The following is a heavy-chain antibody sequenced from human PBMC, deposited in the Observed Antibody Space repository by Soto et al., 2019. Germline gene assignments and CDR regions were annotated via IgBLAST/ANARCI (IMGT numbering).Heavy chain of an antibody. D-gene: IGHD5-12*01. J-gene: IGHJ4*02. V-gene: IGHV4-31*03. CDR3: ASTVNSGYDRAYDY. CDR1: GGSISSGGYY. Sequence: PSETLSLTCTVSGGSISSGGYYWSWIRQHPGKGLEWIGYIYYSGSTYYNPSLKSRVTISVDTSKNQFSLKLSSVTAADTAVYYCASTVNSGYDRAYDYWGQGTLVTVSS. CDR2: IYYSGST.